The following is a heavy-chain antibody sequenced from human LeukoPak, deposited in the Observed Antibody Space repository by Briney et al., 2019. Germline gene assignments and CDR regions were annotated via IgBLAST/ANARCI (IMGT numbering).Heavy chain of an antibody. CDR1: GYTFTSYG. Sequence: SVKVSCKASGYTFTSYGISWVRQAPGQGLEWMGWISAYNGNTNYAQKLQGRVTMTTDTSTSTAYMELRSLRSDDTAVYYCARDPQDIVVVVAASDNWFDPWGQGTLVTVSS. D-gene: IGHD2-15*01. V-gene: IGHV1-18*01. J-gene: IGHJ5*02. CDR2: ISAYNGNT. CDR3: ARDPQDIVVVVAASDNWFDP.